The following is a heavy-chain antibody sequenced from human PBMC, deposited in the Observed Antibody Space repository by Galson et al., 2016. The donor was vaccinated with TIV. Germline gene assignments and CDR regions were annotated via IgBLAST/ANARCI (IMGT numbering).Heavy chain of an antibody. Sequence: SLRLSCAASGFTFSTFWMSWVRQAPGKGLEWVANIKQDGSDKNYVDSVKGRFTISRDHTKNSVFLQMSSLRAEDTAVYYCVRDWDDYGHHSAFDSWGLGTQVTVSS. V-gene: IGHV3-7*01. CDR3: VRDWDDYGHHSAFDS. D-gene: IGHD4-17*01. J-gene: IGHJ4*02. CDR1: GFTFSTFW. CDR2: IKQDGSDK.